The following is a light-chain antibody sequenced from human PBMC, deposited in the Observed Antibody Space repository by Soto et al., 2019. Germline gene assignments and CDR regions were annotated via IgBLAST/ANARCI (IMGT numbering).Light chain of an antibody. V-gene: IGKV1-39*01. Sequence: IQMTQSPSSLSASVGDRVTITCRASQSISNILNWYQQKPGKAPKLLIYAASTLQIGVPSRFSGSGSATDFTLTITNLQPEDFATYYCQQSYINTAWTFGQGTKVEIK. CDR2: AAS. CDR3: QQSYINTAWT. J-gene: IGKJ1*01. CDR1: QSISNI.